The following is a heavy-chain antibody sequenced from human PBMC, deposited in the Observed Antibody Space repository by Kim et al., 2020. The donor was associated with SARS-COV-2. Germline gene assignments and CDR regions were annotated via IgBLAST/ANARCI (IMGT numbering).Heavy chain of an antibody. J-gene: IGHJ4*02. CDR2: ISGSGGST. D-gene: IGHD6-19*01. CDR3: AKPSSSGWYPTELDY. CDR1: GFTFSSYA. V-gene: IGHV3-23*01. Sequence: GGSLRLSCAASGFTFSSYAMSWVRQAPGKGLEWVSAISGSGGSTYYADSVKGRFTISRDNSKNTLYLQMNSLRAEDTAVYYCAKPSSSGWYPTELDYWGQGTLVTVSS.